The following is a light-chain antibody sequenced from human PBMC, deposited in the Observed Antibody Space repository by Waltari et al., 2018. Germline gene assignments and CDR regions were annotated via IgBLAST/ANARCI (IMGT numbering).Light chain of an antibody. CDR1: SSDIGGYNS. CDR2: DVF. Sequence: QSALTQPASVSGSPGQSISSSCTGISSDIGGYNSVSWYQHHPGKAPKLLIYDVFNRPSGVSNRFSGSKSGNAASLAISGLQVEDEAVYYCSSYISSPPHVVFGEGTKLTVL. CDR3: SSYISSPPHVV. V-gene: IGLV2-14*03. J-gene: IGLJ2*01.